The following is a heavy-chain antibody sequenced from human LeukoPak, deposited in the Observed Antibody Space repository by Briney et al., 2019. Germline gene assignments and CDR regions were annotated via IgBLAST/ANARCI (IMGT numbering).Heavy chain of an antibody. CDR2: IRSKANSYET. Sequence: PGGSLKLSCAASGFTFSGSAMHWVRQASGKGLEWVGRIRSKANSYETAYAASVKGRFTISRDDSKNTAYLQMNSLKTEDTAVYYCVKGVCSVVACHLDYWGQGALVTVSS. D-gene: IGHD2-15*01. CDR1: GFTFSGSA. V-gene: IGHV3-73*01. CDR3: VKGVCSVVACHLDY. J-gene: IGHJ4*02.